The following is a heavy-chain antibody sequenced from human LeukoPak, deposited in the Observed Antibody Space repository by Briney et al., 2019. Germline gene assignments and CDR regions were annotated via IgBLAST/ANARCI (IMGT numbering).Heavy chain of an antibody. J-gene: IGHJ3*02. D-gene: IGHD6-25*01. V-gene: IGHV4-4*07. CDR1: GGSISSYY. CDR3: ARDPGIAALEDAFDI. CDR2: IYTSGST. Sequence: PLETLSLTCTVSGGSISSYYWSWIRQPAGKGLEWIGRIYTSGSTNYNPSLKSRVTMSVDTSKNQFSLKLSSVTAADTAVYYCARDPGIAALEDAFDIWGQGTMVTVSS.